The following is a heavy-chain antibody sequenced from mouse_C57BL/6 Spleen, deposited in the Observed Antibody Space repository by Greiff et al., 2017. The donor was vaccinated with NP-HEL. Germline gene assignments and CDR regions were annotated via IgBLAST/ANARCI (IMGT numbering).Heavy chain of an antibody. J-gene: IGHJ3*01. CDR3: ARERGFAY. CDR1: GYSFTGYY. V-gene: IGHV1-42*01. CDR2: INPSTGGT. Sequence: VQLKQSGPELVKPGASVKISCKASGYSFTGYYMNWVKQSPEKSLEWIGEINPSTGGTTYNQKFKGKATLTVDKSSSTAYMQLKSLTSEDSAVYYCARERGFAYWGQRTLVTVSA.